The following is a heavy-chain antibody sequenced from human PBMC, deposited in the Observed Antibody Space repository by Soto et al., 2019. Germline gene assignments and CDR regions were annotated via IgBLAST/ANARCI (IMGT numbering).Heavy chain of an antibody. Sequence: QVQLVQSGAEVKKPGASVKVSCEASGYTFTDYYMHWVRQAPGQGLEWMGWINPVSGATKYAQKFQGWVTMTRDTSISIVYMDLSGLTSDDTALYYCAREPILYAGIGYYFDYWGQGTLVTVSS. V-gene: IGHV1-2*04. CDR1: GYTFTDYY. CDR3: AREPILYAGIGYYFDY. CDR2: INPVSGAT. D-gene: IGHD3-22*01. J-gene: IGHJ4*02.